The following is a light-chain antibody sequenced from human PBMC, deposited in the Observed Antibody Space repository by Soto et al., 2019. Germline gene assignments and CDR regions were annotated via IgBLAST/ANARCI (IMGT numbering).Light chain of an antibody. CDR2: DDN. CDR3: GSWDSSLSAQV. Sequence: VLTQPPSVSAAPGQKVTISCSGSSSNIGGNSVSWYQQLPGTAPKLLIYDDNKRPSGIPDRFSGSKSGTSATLGITGFQTAHEADSHCGSWDSSLSAQVFGPGTTVTVL. J-gene: IGLJ1*01. CDR1: SSNIGGNS. V-gene: IGLV1-51*01.